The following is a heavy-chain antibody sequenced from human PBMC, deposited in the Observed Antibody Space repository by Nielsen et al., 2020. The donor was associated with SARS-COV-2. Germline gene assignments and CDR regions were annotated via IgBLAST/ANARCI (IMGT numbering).Heavy chain of an antibody. V-gene: IGHV3-21*01. CDR3: ARDLNFGGYYYDSSGYYRWDYYGMDV. CDR1: GFTFSSYS. CDR2: ISSSSSYI. J-gene: IGHJ6*02. D-gene: IGHD3-22*01. Sequence: GESLKISCAASGFTFSSYSMNWVRQAPGKGLEWVSSISSSSSYIYYADSVKGRFTISRDNAKNSLYLQMNSLRAEDTAMYYCARDLNFGGYYYDSSGYYRWDYYGMDVWGQGTTVTVSS.